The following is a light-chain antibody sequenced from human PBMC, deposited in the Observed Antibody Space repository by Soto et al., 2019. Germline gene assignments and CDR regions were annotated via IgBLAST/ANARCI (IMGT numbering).Light chain of an antibody. J-gene: IGKJ4*01. Sequence: EIVMTQSPATLSLSPGERATLSCRASQSVYSKLAWYQQKPGQAPRLLIFGASTRANGVPARFSGSGYGIGCTLTFNRQQSFDYSVYYCQRNNNWPLTFGGW. CDR2: GAS. CDR3: QRNNNWPLT. V-gene: IGKV3-15*01. CDR1: QSVYSK.